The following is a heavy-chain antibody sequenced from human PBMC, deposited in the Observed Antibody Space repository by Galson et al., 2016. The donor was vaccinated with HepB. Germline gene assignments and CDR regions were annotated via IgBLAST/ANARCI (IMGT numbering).Heavy chain of an antibody. D-gene: IGHD3-16*01. V-gene: IGHV3-73*01. CDR1: GFTFSGSA. CDR2: IRSKANSYAT. CDR3: SSRDFTHYGVDY. Sequence: SLRLSCAASGFTFSGSAMHWVRQASGKGLEWVGRIRSKANSYATAYAASVKGRFTTSRDDSKNTTYLLMNSLKTEDTAVYYCSSRDFTHYGVDYWGLGTLVIVSS. J-gene: IGHJ4*02.